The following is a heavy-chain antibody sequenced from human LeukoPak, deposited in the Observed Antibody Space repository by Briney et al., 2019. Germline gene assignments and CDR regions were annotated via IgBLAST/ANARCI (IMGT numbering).Heavy chain of an antibody. CDR1: GYTFTSYD. Sequence: ASVKVSCKASGYTFTSYDINWVRQATGRGLEWMGWMNPNSGNTGYAQKFQGRVTITRNTSISTAYMELSSLRSEDTAVYYCARAPPSGSVTMIVVVIARNYYMDVWGKGTTVTVSS. J-gene: IGHJ6*03. CDR3: ARAPPSGSVTMIVVVIARNYYMDV. D-gene: IGHD3-22*01. V-gene: IGHV1-8*03. CDR2: MNPNSGNT.